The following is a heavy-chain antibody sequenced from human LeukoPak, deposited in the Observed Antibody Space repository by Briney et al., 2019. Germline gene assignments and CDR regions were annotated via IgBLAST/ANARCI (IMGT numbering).Heavy chain of an antibody. V-gene: IGHV1-69*01. CDR1: GGTFSSYA. D-gene: IGHD6-19*01. J-gene: IGHJ4*02. CDR3: AREGIAVAGSYFDY. CDR2: IIPIFGTA. Sequence: GSSVKVSCKASGGTFSSYAISWVRQAPGRGLEWMGGIIPIFGTANYAQKFQGRVTITADESTSTAYMELSSLRSEDTAVYYCAREGIAVAGSYFDYWGQGTLVTVSS.